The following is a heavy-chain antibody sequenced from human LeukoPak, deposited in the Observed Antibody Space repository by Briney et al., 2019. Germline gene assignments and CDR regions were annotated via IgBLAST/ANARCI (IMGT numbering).Heavy chain of an antibody. Sequence: GASVKVSCKASGGTSSSYAISWVRQAPGQGLEWMGGIIPIFGTANYAQKFQGRVTITADESTSTAYMELSSLRSEDTAVYYCARDRGGDYFDYWGQGTLVTVSS. CDR1: GGTSSSYA. V-gene: IGHV1-69*13. CDR2: IIPIFGTA. D-gene: IGHD2-21*01. CDR3: ARDRGGDYFDY. J-gene: IGHJ4*02.